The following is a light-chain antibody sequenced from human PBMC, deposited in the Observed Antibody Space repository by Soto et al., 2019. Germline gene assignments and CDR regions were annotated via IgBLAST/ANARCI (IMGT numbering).Light chain of an antibody. J-gene: IGLJ1*01. CDR3: QSYDSSLSGNV. CDR2: GNS. V-gene: IGLV1-40*01. CDR1: SSNIGAGYD. Sequence: QSALTQPPSVSGAPGQRVTISCTGSSSNIGAGYDVHWYQQLPGTAPKLLIYGNSNRPSWVPDRFSGSKSGTSASLAITGLQAEDEADYYCQSYDSSLSGNVFGTGSKVTVL.